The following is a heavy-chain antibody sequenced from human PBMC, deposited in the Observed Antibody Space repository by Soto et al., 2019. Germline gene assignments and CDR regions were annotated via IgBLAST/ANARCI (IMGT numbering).Heavy chain of an antibody. Sequence: QITLKESGPTLVKPTQTLTLTCTFSGFSLSTSGVGVGWIRQPPGKALEWLALIYWDDAKEYSPSLKSRLTITQDTPKNQVVLIMTNMDPVDTATYYCAHKGGGDRILDYWGQGTLVTVSS. CDR2: IYWDDAK. CDR1: GFSLSTSGVG. J-gene: IGHJ4*02. V-gene: IGHV2-5*02. CDR3: AHKGGGDRILDY. D-gene: IGHD3-16*01.